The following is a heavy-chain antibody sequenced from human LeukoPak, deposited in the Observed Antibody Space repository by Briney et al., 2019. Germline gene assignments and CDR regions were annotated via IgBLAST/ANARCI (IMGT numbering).Heavy chain of an antibody. CDR1: GGPLSSYY. Sequence: SETLSLTCTVSGGPLSSYYWLWIRAPPGKRLECMGYISYSGSTNYNPSLKSRVTMSVDTSKNHFSLNLSSVTAADTAVYYCATWDYYYYYGMDVWGQGTTVTVSS. J-gene: IGHJ6*02. D-gene: IGHD1-26*01. CDR3: ATWDYYYYYGMDV. V-gene: IGHV4-59*12. CDR2: ISYSGST.